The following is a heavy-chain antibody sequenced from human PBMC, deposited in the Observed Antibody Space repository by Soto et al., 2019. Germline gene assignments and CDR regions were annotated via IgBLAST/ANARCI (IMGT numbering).Heavy chain of an antibody. CDR2: IYYSGST. V-gene: IGHV4-31*03. D-gene: IGHD4-17*01. CDR1: GGSLSSGGYY. CDR3: ARGYGGKGPDDAFDI. Sequence: TSETLSLTCTVSGGSLSSGGYYWSWIRQHPGKGLEWIGYIYYSGSTYYNPSLKSRVTISVDTSKNQFSLKLSSVTAADTAVYYCARGYGGKGPDDAFDIWGQGTMVTVS. J-gene: IGHJ3*02.